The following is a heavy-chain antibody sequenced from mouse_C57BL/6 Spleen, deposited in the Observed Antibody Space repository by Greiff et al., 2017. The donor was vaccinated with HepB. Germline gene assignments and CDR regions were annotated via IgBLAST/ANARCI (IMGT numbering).Heavy chain of an antibody. V-gene: IGHV1-72*01. CDR2: IDPNSGGT. Sequence: KESCKASGYTFTSYWMHWVKQRPGRGLEWIGRIDPNSGGTKYNEKFKSKATLTVDKPSSTAYMQLSSLTSEDSAVYYCAREDYYGSRYFDYWGQGTTLTVSS. CDR1: GYTFTSYW. D-gene: IGHD1-1*01. J-gene: IGHJ2*01. CDR3: AREDYYGSRYFDY.